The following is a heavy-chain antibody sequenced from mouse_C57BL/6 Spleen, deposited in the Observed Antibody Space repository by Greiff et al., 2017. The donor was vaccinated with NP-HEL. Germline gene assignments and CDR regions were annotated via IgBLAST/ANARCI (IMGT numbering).Heavy chain of an antibody. D-gene: IGHD4-1*01. CDR1: GYSFTGYY. V-gene: IGHV1-42*01. J-gene: IGHJ3*01. CDR2: INPSTGGT. CDR3: ARLWDGFAY. Sequence: VQLQQSGPELVKPGASVKISCKASGYSFTGYYMNWVKQSPEKSLEWIGEINPSTGGTTYNQKFKAKATLTVDKSSSTAYMQLKSLTSEDSAVYYCARLWDGFAYWGQGTLVTVSA.